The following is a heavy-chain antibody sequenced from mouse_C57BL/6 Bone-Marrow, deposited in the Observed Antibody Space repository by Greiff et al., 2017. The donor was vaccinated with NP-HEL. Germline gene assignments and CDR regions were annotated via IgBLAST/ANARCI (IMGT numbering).Heavy chain of an antibody. CDR3: ARPSTMITTRGYFDV. CDR2: INSDGGST. J-gene: IGHJ1*03. CDR1: EYEFPSHD. Sequence: EVQGVESGGGLVQPGESLKLSCESNEYEFPSHDMSWVRKTPEKRLELVAAINSDGGSTYYPDTMERRFIISRDNTKKTLYLQMSSLRSEDTALYYCARPSTMITTRGYFDVWGTGTTVTVSS. D-gene: IGHD2-4*01. V-gene: IGHV5-2*01.